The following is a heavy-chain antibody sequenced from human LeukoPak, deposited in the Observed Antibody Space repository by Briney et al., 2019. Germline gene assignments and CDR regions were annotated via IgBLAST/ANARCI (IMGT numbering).Heavy chain of an antibody. CDR1: GFTFSIYA. CDR3: AKDRAVSGAESYFDY. J-gene: IGHJ4*02. D-gene: IGHD6-19*01. V-gene: IGHV3-64*04. CDR2: VSGNGGST. Sequence: PGGSLRLSCSASGFTFSIYAMHWVRQAPGKGLQYVSAVSGNGGSTYYADSVKGRFTISRDNSKNTLYLQMNSLRAEDTAVYSCAKDRAVSGAESYFDYWGQGTLVTVSS.